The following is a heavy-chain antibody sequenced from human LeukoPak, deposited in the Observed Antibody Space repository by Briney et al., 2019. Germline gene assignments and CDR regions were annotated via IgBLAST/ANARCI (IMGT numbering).Heavy chain of an antibody. D-gene: IGHD3-3*02. CDR1: GFTFSSYA. CDR3: ARGAFEGAFDI. Sequence: GGSLRLSCAASGFTFSSYAMHWVRQAPGKGLEYVSAISSNGGSTYYANSVKGRSTISRDNSKNTLYLQMGSLRAEDMAVYYCARGAFEGAFDIWGQGTMVTVSS. J-gene: IGHJ3*02. V-gene: IGHV3-64*01. CDR2: ISSNGGST.